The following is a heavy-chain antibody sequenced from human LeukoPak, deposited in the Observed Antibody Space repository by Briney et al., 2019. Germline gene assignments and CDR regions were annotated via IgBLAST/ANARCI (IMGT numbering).Heavy chain of an antibody. CDR2: IIPIFGTA. D-gene: IGHD1-26*01. J-gene: IGHJ4*02. V-gene: IGHV1-69*05. CDR1: GGTFSSYA. CDR3: ARGGLLGAIGYYFDY. Sequence: SVKVSCKASGGTFSSYAISWVRQAPGQGLEWMGGIIPIFGTASYAQKFQGRVTMTRDTSTSTVYMELSSLRSEDTAVYYCARGGLLGAIGYYFDYWGQGTLVTVSS.